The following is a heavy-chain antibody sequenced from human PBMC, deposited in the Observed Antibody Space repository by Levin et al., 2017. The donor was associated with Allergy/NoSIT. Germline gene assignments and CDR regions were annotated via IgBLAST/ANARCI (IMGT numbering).Heavy chain of an antibody. D-gene: IGHD3-10*01. CDR2: ISGSGDGT. J-gene: IGHJ4*02. Sequence: GGSLRLSCSASGFTFSTYAMGWVRQAPGKGLEWVSSISGSGDGTYYADPVKGRFTISRDNSKNTLYLQMNSLRAEDTAVYYCAKRLYYGSGNRYFDSWGQGTLVTVSS. CDR3: AKRLYYGSGNRYFDS. V-gene: IGHV3-23*01. CDR1: GFTFSTYA.